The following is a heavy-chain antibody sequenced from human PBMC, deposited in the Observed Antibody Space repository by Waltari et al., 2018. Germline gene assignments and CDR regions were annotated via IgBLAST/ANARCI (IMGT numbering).Heavy chain of an antibody. J-gene: IGHJ4*02. V-gene: IGHV3-23*01. CDR2: ITGDGAYT. D-gene: IGHD1-7*01. CDR1: GFAFSNYG. Sequence: EVQLWESGGGLEQPGVSLRLSCSASGFAFSNYGMTWVLQAPGKGLKWVSSITGDGAYTYYTDSVKGRFIVSRDNSKNTVYLQMNSLRAEDTAVYFCTKWAETTKAYFDDWGQGILVTVAS. CDR3: TKWAETTKAYFDD.